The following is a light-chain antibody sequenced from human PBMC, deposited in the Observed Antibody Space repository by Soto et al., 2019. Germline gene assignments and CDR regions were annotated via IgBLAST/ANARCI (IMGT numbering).Light chain of an antibody. CDR1: QIISSSY. J-gene: IGKJ2*01. CDR3: QQYDSSLYT. CDR2: GAS. V-gene: IGKV3-20*01. Sequence: EIVLTQSPGTLSLSPGERATLSCRASQIISSSYLAWYQQKPGQAPRLLIYGASSRATGIPDRFSGSGSGTDFTLTTSRLEPEDFGVYYCQQYDSSLYTFGQGTKLEIK.